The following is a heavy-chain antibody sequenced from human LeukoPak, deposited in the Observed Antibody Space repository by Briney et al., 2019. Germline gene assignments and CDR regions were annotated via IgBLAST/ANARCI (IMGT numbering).Heavy chain of an antibody. D-gene: IGHD6-13*01. Sequence: SETLSLTCTVSGGSISSYYWSWIRQPPGKGLEWIGYISYSGSTNYNPSLKSRVTISVDTSKNQFSLKLSSVTAADTAVYYCARGRYSSSRDAFDIWGQGTMVTVSS. CDR1: GGSISSYY. CDR2: ISYSGST. CDR3: ARGRYSSSRDAFDI. J-gene: IGHJ3*02. V-gene: IGHV4-59*01.